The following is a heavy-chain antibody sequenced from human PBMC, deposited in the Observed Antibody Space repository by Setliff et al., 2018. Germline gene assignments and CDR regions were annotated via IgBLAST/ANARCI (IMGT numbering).Heavy chain of an antibody. CDR2: IYHSGST. V-gene: IGHV4-34*01. CDR3: ARLRKAVDGINFPRYMDV. Sequence: KTSETLSLTCAVYGGSFSSYYWNWIRQPPGKGLEWIGEIYHSGSTKYNPSLKSRVTISVDTSKNQFSLSLSSVTAADTAVYYCARLRKAVDGINFPRYMDVWGKGTTVTVSS. CDR1: GGSFSSYY. D-gene: IGHD6-19*01. J-gene: IGHJ6*04.